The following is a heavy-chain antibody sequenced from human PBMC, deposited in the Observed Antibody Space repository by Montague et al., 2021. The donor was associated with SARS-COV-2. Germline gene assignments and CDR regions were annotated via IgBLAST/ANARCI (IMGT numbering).Heavy chain of an antibody. CDR3: TREGYQVLWSDYYYFGMDV. D-gene: IGHD2-2*01. V-gene: IGHV4-34*01. J-gene: IGHJ6*04. CDR2: INHSGST. CDR1: GGSFSGYY. Sequence: SETLSLTCAVYGGSFSGYYWSWIRQPPGKGLEWIGEINHSGSTNYNPSLKSRVTISVETSKSQLSLKLSSVTAADTAVYYCTREGYQVLWSDYYYFGMDVWGKGTMVTVSS.